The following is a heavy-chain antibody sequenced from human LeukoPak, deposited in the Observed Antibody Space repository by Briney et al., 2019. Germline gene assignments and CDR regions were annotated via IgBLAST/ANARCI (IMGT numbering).Heavy chain of an antibody. CDR2: INHSGST. CDR3: ARRWELLCFLDV. V-gene: IGHV4-34*01. Sequence: SETLSLTCAVYGGSFSGYYWSWIRQPPGKGLEWIGEINHSGSTNYNPSLKSRVTISVDTSKNQFSLKLSSVTAADTAVYYCARRWELLCFLDVWGKGTTVTVSS. D-gene: IGHD1-26*01. CDR1: GGSFSGYY. J-gene: IGHJ6*04.